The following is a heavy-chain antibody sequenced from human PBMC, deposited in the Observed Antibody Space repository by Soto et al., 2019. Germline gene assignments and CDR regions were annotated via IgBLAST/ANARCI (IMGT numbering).Heavy chain of an antibody. CDR1: GGSISSSNYY. Sequence: QLQLQESGPGLVKPSETLSLTCTVSGGSISSSNYYWGWIRQPPGKGVEWIGNIYYSGTTYYNPSLKSRVTISVDTSKNQFSLRLSSVTAADTAVYYCARRGSGSYSDYWGQGTLVTVSS. D-gene: IGHD3-10*01. CDR2: IYYSGTT. V-gene: IGHV4-39*01. J-gene: IGHJ4*02. CDR3: ARRGSGSYSDY.